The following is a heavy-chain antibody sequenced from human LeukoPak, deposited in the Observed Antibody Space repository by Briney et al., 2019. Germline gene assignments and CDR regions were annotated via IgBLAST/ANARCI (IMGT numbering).Heavy chain of an antibody. Sequence: ASVTLSCKASGGTFSSYAISWVRQAPGQGLEWMGRIIPIFGTANYAQKFQGRVTITTDESTSTAYMELSSLRSEDTAVYYCARDTSIFGVVNYFDYWGQGTLVTVSS. CDR2: IIPIFGTA. D-gene: IGHD3-3*01. CDR1: GGTFSSYA. J-gene: IGHJ4*02. V-gene: IGHV1-69*05. CDR3: ARDTSIFGVVNYFDY.